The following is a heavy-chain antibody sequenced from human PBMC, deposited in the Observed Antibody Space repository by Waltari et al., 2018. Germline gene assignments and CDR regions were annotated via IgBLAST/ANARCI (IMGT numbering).Heavy chain of an antibody. J-gene: IGHJ4*02. CDR2: ISYDGSNK. CDR1: GFTFSSYA. Sequence: QVQLVESGGGVVQPGRSLRLSCAASGFTFSSYAMHWVRQAPGKGLEWVAVISYDGSNKYYADSVKGRFTISRDNSKNTLYLQMNSLRAEDTAVYYCARDIGIAVAGHFDYWGQGTLATVSS. V-gene: IGHV3-30*01. D-gene: IGHD6-19*01. CDR3: ARDIGIAVAGHFDY.